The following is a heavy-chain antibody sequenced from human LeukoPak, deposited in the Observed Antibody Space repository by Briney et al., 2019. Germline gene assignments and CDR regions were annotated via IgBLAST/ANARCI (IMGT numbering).Heavy chain of an antibody. V-gene: IGHV1-2*02. CDR2: SNPNSGGT. D-gene: IGHD1-26*01. Sequence: ASVKVSCKASGYTFTGYYMHWVRQAPGQGLEWMGWSNPNSGGTNYAQKFQGRVTMTRDTSISTAYMELSRLRSDDTAVYYCARHSGGLVGATPTFDYWGQGTLVTVSS. J-gene: IGHJ4*02. CDR1: GYTFTGYY. CDR3: ARHSGGLVGATPTFDY.